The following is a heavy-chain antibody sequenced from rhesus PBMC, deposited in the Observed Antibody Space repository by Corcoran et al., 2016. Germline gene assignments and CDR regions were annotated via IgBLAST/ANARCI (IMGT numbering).Heavy chain of an antibody. D-gene: IGHD6-31*01. CDR3: ARDRAAAGRFDY. J-gene: IGHJ4*01. CDR1: GGSISGGYD. Sequence: QVQLQESGPGVVKPSETLSLTCAVSGGSISGGYDWSWIRQPPGKGLEWIWYIYGSRESTNYNPSLKNRVTILKDASKNEFSLKLSSVTAADTAVYYCARDRAAAGRFDYWGQGVLVTVSS. CDR2: IYGSREST. V-gene: IGHV4-76*01.